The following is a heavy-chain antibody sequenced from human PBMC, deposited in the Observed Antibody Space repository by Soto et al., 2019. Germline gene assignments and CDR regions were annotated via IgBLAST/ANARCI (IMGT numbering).Heavy chain of an antibody. V-gene: IGHV4-59*01. J-gene: IGHJ6*03. CDR3: ARVNQLSSPAYYMDV. D-gene: IGHD2-2*01. Sequence: SETLSLTCTVSGGSISSYYWSWIRQPPGKGLEWIGYIYYSGSTNYNPSLKSRVTISVDTSKNQFSLKLSSVTAADTAVYYCARVNQLSSPAYYMDVWGKGTTVTVSS. CDR2: IYYSGST. CDR1: GGSISSYY.